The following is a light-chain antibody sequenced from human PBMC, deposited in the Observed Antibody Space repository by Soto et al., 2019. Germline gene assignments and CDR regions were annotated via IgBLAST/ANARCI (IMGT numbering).Light chain of an antibody. V-gene: IGLV2-14*01. CDR2: EVT. Sequence: QSVLTQPASVSGSPGQSITISCIGTSSDIGAYNYVSWYQQHPGKVPKLMIYEVTNRPSGLSNRFSGSKSGNTASLTISGLQAEDEADYFCSSYTSTCTLYVFGTGTKVTVL. CDR3: SSYTSTCTLYV. CDR1: SSDIGAYNY. J-gene: IGLJ1*01.